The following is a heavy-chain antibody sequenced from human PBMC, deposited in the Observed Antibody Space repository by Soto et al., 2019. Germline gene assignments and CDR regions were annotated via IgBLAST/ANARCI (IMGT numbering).Heavy chain of an antibody. Sequence: VQLVQSGNEVKQPGSSVKISCKASVGTLPTHGIIWVRQAPGQGLEWMEGIVPVFNSPKYAQKFQGRLQIPADRSTNSVNIELRSLTSVDTGTYYRPRDPPRADFVQNWFGPWGQGTLVTVPS. J-gene: IGHJ5*02. D-gene: IGHD3-16*01. CDR1: VGTLPTHG. CDR2: IVPVFNSP. CDR3: PRDPPRADFVQNWFGP. V-gene: IGHV1-69*06.